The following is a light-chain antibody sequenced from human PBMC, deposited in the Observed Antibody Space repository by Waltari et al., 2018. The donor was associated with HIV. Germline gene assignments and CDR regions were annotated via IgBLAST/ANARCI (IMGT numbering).Light chain of an antibody. CDR2: SAT. CDR3: EQIYTFPLFS. V-gene: IGKV1-39*01. CDR1: QTIGDY. J-gene: IGKJ3*01. Sequence: DIKLTKFPSPLSASVGDRVTITCRASQTIGDYVKWYQQKPGKTPKLLIYSATSLQTAVPSRFSGSGSLTDVALTIRSLQPEDFAIYYCEQIYTFPLFSFGPGTKVDIK.